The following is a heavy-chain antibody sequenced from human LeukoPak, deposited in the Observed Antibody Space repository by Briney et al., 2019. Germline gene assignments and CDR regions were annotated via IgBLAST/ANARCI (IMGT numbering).Heavy chain of an antibody. CDR1: GGSISSYY. D-gene: IGHD3-3*01. J-gene: IGHJ6*03. CDR3: ARGWSGYFYYYYYYMDV. CDR2: IYYSGST. Sequence: PSETLSLTCTVSGGSISSYYWSWIRQPPGKGLEWIGYIYYSGSTNYNPSLKSRVTISVDTSKNQFSLKLSSVTAADTAVYYCARGWSGYFYYYYYYMDVWGKGTTVTVSS. V-gene: IGHV4-59*01.